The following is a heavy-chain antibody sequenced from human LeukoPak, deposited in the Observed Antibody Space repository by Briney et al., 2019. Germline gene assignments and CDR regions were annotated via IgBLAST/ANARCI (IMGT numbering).Heavy chain of an antibody. D-gene: IGHD2-15*01. V-gene: IGHV1-8*01. CDR2: MNPNSGNT. CDR3: AGTVAASSDDWFDP. CDR1: GYTFTSYD. Sequence: ASVTVSCKASGYTFTSYDINWVRQAPGQGLEWMGWMNPNSGNTGYAQKFQGRVTMTRNTSISTAYMELSSLRSEDTAVYYCAGTVAASSDDWFDPWGQGTLVTVSS. J-gene: IGHJ5*02.